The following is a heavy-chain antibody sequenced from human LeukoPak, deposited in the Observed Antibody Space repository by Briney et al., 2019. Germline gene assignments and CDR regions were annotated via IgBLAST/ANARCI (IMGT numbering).Heavy chain of an antibody. CDR3: AKDRSYYYDSSGYRSAFDI. V-gene: IGHV3-9*01. D-gene: IGHD3-22*01. J-gene: IGHJ3*02. Sequence: GGSLRLSCAASGFTFSSYWMHWVRQAPGKGLVWVSGISWNSDNIGYADSVKGRFTISRDNAKNSLYLQMNSLRAEDTALYYCAKDRSYYYDSSGYRSAFDIWGQGTMVTVSS. CDR1: GFTFSSYW. CDR2: ISWNSDNI.